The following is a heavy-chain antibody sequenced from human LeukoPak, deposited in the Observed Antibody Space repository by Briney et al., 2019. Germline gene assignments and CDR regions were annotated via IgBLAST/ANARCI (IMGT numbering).Heavy chain of an antibody. J-gene: IGHJ5*02. CDR2: IYYSGST. CDR1: GGSISSGDYY. CDR3: ARVKGMITFGGVIANWFDP. V-gene: IGHV4-30-4*01. Sequence: PSETLSLTCTVSGGSISSGDYYWSWIRQPPGKGLEWIGYIYYSGSTYYNPSLKSRVTISVDTPKNQFSLKLSSVTAADTAVYYCARVKGMITFGGVIANWFDPWGQGTLVTVSS. D-gene: IGHD3-16*02.